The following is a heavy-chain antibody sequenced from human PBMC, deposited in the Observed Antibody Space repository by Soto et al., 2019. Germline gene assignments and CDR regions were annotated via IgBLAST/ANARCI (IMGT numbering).Heavy chain of an antibody. CDR1: GFTFSSYA. J-gene: IGHJ5*01. CDR2: ITSSGGRT. V-gene: IGHV3-23*01. CDR3: AKDTRYADYVRWFDS. D-gene: IGHD4-17*01. Sequence: GGSLRLSCTASGFTFSSYAMTWVRQAPGRGLEGVSGITSSGGRTYYADSVKGRFTISRDNSKSTLYLQMNSLRAEDTAVDYCAKDTRYADYVRWFDSWGQGTLVTVSS.